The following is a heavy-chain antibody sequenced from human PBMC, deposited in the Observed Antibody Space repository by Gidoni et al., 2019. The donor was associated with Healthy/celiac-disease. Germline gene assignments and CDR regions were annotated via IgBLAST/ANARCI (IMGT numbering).Heavy chain of an antibody. Sequence: EVQLLESGGGLVQPGGSLRLSCAASGFTFSRYAMSWVRQAPGKGLEWVSAISGSGGSTYYADAVKGRFTISRDNSKNTLYLQMNSLRAEDTAVYYCAKEGVGGPMTTVTTGEFDPWGQGTLVTVSS. D-gene: IGHD4-17*01. CDR1: GFTFSRYA. CDR2: ISGSGGST. J-gene: IGHJ5*02. CDR3: AKEGVGGPMTTVTTGEFDP. V-gene: IGHV3-23*01.